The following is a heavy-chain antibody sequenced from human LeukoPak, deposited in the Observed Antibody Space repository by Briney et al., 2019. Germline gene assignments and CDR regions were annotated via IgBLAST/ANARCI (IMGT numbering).Heavy chain of an antibody. CDR2: IYPGDSDT. Sequence: GESLKISCTTAGYSFTSHWIGWVRQMPGKGLEWMGIIYPGDSDTRYSPSFQGQVTISADKSISTAYLQWSSLKASDTAMYYCARHTTLSGSLDYWGQGTLVTVSS. J-gene: IGHJ4*02. CDR1: GYSFTSHW. D-gene: IGHD1-26*01. CDR3: ARHTTLSGSLDY. V-gene: IGHV5-51*01.